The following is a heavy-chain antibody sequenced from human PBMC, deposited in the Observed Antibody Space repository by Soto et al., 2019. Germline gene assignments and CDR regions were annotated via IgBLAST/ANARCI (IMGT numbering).Heavy chain of an antibody. CDR3: AILRLMSGQYYYYYGMDV. CDR1: GYTLIELS. Sequence: ASVTVSCKVSGYTLIELSLHWVRQAPGEGLEWMGGFDPEDGETIYAQQFQGRVTMTEDTSTDTAYMELSSLRSGDTAVYYCAILRLMSGQYYYYYGMDVWGQGTTVTVSS. V-gene: IGHV1-24*01. CDR2: FDPEDGET. J-gene: IGHJ6*02. D-gene: IGHD1-26*01.